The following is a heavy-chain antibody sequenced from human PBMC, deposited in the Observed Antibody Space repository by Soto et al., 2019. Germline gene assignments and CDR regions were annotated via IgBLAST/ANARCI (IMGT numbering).Heavy chain of an antibody. V-gene: IGHV1-18*01. CDR2: ISAYNGNR. Sequence: ASVKVSCKASGYTFNSYCISWVRQAPGQGLEWMGWISAYNGNRNYAQKFQGRVTITTDTSTSTAYMELRSLRSDDTAGYYCASIKQSSSTYYFDYWGRGTLVTVSS. J-gene: IGHJ4*02. D-gene: IGHD6-13*01. CDR1: GYTFNSYC. CDR3: ASIKQSSSTYYFDY.